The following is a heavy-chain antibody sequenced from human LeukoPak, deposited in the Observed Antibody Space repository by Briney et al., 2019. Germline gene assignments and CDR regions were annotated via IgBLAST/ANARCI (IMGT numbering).Heavy chain of an antibody. V-gene: IGHV3-23*03. D-gene: IGHD3-10*01. Sequence: GGSLRLSCAASGFTFSSYAMSWVRQAPGKGLQWVSDIYYGGSTYYADSVRGRFTISRGNSKNTLYLQMNSLRADDTAVYYCASPGYYGSAKGDYWGQGTLVTVSS. CDR3: ASPGYYGSAKGDY. CDR1: GFTFSSYA. J-gene: IGHJ4*02. CDR2: IYYGGST.